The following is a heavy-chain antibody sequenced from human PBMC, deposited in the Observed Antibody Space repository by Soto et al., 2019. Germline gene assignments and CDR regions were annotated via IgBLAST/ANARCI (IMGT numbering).Heavy chain of an antibody. CDR1: GFTFSSYA. CDR3: AANWNFGLNF. V-gene: IGHV3-23*01. CDR2: ISGSGGST. D-gene: IGHD1-1*01. J-gene: IGHJ4*02. Sequence: GGSLRLSCAASGFTFSSYAMSWVRQAPGKGLEWVSAISGSGGSTYYADSVKGRFTISRDNSKSSVFLEMSDLRSDDTAVYYCAANWNFGLNFWGQGTLVTVSS.